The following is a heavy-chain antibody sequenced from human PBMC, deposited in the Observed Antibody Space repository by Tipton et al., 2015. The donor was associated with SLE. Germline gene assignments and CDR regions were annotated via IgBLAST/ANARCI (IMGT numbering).Heavy chain of an antibody. V-gene: IGHV3-30*04. CDR2: ISYDGSNK. J-gene: IGHJ3*02. Sequence: QLVQSGGGVVQPGRSLRLSCAASGFTFFTYAMHWVRQAPGKGLEWVAVISYDGSNKYYADSVKGRFTISRDESKNTMYLQMNSLRAEDTAVYYCTDLDAFDIWGQGTSVTVSS. CDR1: GFTFFTYA. CDR3: TDLDAFDI.